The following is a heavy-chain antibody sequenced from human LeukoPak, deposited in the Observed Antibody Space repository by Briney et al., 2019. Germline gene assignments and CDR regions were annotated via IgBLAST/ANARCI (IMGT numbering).Heavy chain of an antibody. D-gene: IGHD6-13*01. V-gene: IGHV6-1*01. CDR1: GDSVSSNSAA. J-gene: IGHJ5*02. Sequence: SQTLSLTCAIPGDSVSSNSAAWNWIRQSPSRGLEWLGRTYYRSKWYNDYAVSVKSRITINPDTSKNQFSLQLNSVTPEDTAVYYCARGWQQLVRKNWFDPWGQGTLVTVSS. CDR3: ARGWQQLVRKNWFDP. CDR2: TYYRSKWYN.